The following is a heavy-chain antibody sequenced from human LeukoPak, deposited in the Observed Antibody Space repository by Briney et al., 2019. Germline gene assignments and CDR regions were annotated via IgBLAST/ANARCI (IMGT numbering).Heavy chain of an antibody. CDR1: GGSISSGDYY. Sequence: SETLSLTCTVSGGSISSGDYYWSWIRQPPGKGLEWIGYIYYSGSTYYNPPLKSRVTISVDTSKNQFSLKLSSVTAADTAVYYCARFNRIAVAGDYWGQGTLVTVSS. CDR3: ARFNRIAVAGDY. CDR2: IYYSGST. D-gene: IGHD6-19*01. V-gene: IGHV4-30-4*01. J-gene: IGHJ4*02.